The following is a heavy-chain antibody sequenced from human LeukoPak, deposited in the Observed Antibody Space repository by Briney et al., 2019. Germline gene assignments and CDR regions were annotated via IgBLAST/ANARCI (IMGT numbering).Heavy chain of an antibody. V-gene: IGHV4-39*01. CDR3: ARQRDLQQLAPFDY. J-gene: IGHJ4*02. CDR1: GGSISSSSYY. D-gene: IGHD6-13*01. Sequence: SSETLSLTCTVSGGSISSSSYYWGWIRQPPGKGLEWIGSIYYSGSTYYNPSLKSRVTISADTSKSQFSLSLSSVTAADTAVYYCARQRDLQQLAPFDYWGQGTLVTVSS. CDR2: IYYSGST.